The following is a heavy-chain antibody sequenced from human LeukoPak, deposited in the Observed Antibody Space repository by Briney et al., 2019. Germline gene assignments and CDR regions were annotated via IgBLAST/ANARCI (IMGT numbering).Heavy chain of an antibody. J-gene: IGHJ4*02. Sequence: PGGALRLSCAASGFSFSTDTVNWVRQARGKGLEWVSSISRSSTYIYYTDSVKGRFAISRDNARNAVYLQMNSLRTEDTGVYYCASRPGDFIDSSVYYSFWGQGTLVTVSS. CDR1: GFSFSTDT. CDR3: ASRPGDFIDSSVYYSF. CDR2: ISRSSTYI. V-gene: IGHV3-21*01. D-gene: IGHD3-22*01.